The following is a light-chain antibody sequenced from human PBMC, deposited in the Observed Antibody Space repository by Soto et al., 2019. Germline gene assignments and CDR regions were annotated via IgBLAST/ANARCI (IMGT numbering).Light chain of an antibody. CDR2: EDN. CDR1: SSDVGSYNL. CDR3: CSYAGSSTFVV. J-gene: IGLJ2*01. V-gene: IGLV2-23*02. Sequence: QSALTQPASVSGSPGQSITISCTGTSSDVGSYNLVSWYQQHPGKGPKLMSYEDNKRPSGASNRFSGSKSGNTASLTISGLQAEDEADYYCCSYAGSSTFVVFGGGTKLTVL.